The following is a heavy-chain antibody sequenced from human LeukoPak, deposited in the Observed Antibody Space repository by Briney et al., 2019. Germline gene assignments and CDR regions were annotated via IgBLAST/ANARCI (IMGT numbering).Heavy chain of an antibody. J-gene: IGHJ4*02. CDR2: IYYSGST. CDR1: GGSIRSYY. CDR3: ASARSSSWDNSFDY. D-gene: IGHD6-13*01. Sequence: KPSETLSLTCSVSGGSIRSYYWSWIRQPPGKGLEWIWSIYYSGSTNYNPPLKSRVTISVDTSKNQFSLKLSSVTAADTAVYYCASARSSSWDNSFDYWGQGTLVTVSS. V-gene: IGHV4-59*01.